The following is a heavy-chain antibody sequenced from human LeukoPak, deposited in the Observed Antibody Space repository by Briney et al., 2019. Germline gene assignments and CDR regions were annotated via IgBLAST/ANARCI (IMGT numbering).Heavy chain of an antibody. Sequence: GGSLRLSCSASGFTFSSYAMHWVRQAPGKGLEYVSAISSNGGSTYYADSVKGRFTISRDNSKNTLYPQMSSLRAEDTAVYYCVKAKDDSSGYSFDYWGQGTLVTVSS. J-gene: IGHJ4*02. V-gene: IGHV3-64D*06. CDR3: VKAKDDSSGYSFDY. D-gene: IGHD3-22*01. CDR2: ISSNGGST. CDR1: GFTFSSYA.